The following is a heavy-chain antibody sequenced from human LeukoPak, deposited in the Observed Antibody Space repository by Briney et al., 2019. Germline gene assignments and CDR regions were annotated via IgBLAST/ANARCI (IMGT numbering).Heavy chain of an antibody. D-gene: IGHD2-21*02. J-gene: IGHJ3*02. Sequence: SETLSLTCIISGGSIGPYYWSWIRQAAGKGPEWIGRIYTTGTADYNPSLKGRVFLSVDTSKNQFSLRVTSVTAADTAVYYCARGEGLLDAFDIWGQGTMVTVSS. CDR3: ARGEGLLDAFDI. CDR2: IYTTGTA. V-gene: IGHV4-4*07. CDR1: GGSIGPYY.